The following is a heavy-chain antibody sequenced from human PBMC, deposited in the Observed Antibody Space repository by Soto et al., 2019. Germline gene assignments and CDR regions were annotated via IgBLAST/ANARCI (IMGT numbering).Heavy chain of an antibody. V-gene: IGHV2-5*02. CDR3: VHRGPVDETGMGFDF. CDR2: VYWDDDK. D-gene: IGHD3-9*01. CDR1: GFSLNSRGVG. Sequence: QITLRESGPALVKPTQTLTLTCTFSGFSLNSRGVGVGWVRQPPGKALEWLAIVYWDDDKRYRPSRRSRLSIRKDTPKNQVVLTLTNTDPVATATYYCVHRGPVDETGMGFDFWGQGSLVTVSS. J-gene: IGHJ4*02.